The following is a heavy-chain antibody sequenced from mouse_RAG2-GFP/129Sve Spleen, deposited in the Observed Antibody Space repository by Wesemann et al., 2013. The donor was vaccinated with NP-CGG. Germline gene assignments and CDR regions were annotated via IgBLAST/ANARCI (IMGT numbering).Heavy chain of an antibody. D-gene: IGHD1-1*02. CDR1: G. V-gene: IGHV2-9*02. CDR3: ARDRVEGFAY. CDR2: IWAGGST. J-gene: IGHJ3*01. Sequence: GVHWVRQPPGKGLEWLGVIWAGGSTNYNSALMSRLSISKDNSKSQVFLKMNSLQTDDTAMYYCARDRVEGFAYWGQGTLVTVSA.